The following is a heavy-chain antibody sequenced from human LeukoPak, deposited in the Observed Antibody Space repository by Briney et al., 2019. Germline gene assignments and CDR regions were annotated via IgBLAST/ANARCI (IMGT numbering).Heavy chain of an antibody. CDR1: GFTFSSYS. CDR2: ISKSSSYI. J-gene: IGHJ4*02. Sequence: PGGSLRLSCAASGFTFSSYSMNWVRQAPGKGLEWVSCISKSSSYIDYAGSVKGRFTISRDNAKNSLYLQMNSLRAEDTAVYYCASSYCSGGSCYAFGYWGQGTLVTVSS. V-gene: IGHV3-21*01. CDR3: ASSYCSGGSCYAFGY. D-gene: IGHD2-15*01.